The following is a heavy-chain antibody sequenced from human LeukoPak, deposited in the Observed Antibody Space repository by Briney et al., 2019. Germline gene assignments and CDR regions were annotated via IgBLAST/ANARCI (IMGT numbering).Heavy chain of an antibody. CDR2: IKSKTDGGTT. CDR1: GFTFTNAW. J-gene: IGHJ4*02. D-gene: IGHD3-22*01. CDR3: AKDEDSSGYLGW. V-gene: IGHV3-15*01. Sequence: GGSLRLSCAASGFTFTNAWMSWVRQTPGKGLEWVGRIKSKTDGGTTDYTAPVKGRFTISRDNSKNTLYLQMNSLRDEDTAVYYCAKDEDSSGYLGWWGQGTLVTVSS.